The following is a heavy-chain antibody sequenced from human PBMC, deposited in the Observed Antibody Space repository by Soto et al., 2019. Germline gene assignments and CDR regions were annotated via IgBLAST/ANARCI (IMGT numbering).Heavy chain of an antibody. V-gene: IGHV3-7*01. Sequence: GGSLRLSCVASGFTFSSYWMSWVRQAPGKGLEWVANIKQDGSEKYYVDSVKDRFTISRDNAKNSLYLQMNSLRAEDSAVYYCARVYPGSGWPYHYYGMDVWGQGTTVPVSS. J-gene: IGHJ6*02. D-gene: IGHD6-19*01. CDR1: GFTFSSYW. CDR3: ARVYPGSGWPYHYYGMDV. CDR2: IKQDGSEK.